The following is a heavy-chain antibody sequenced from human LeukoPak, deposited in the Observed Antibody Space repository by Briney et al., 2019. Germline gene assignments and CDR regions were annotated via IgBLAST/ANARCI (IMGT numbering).Heavy chain of an antibody. CDR3: ARRVRYYDSSGSDEYYYVMDV. Sequence: HGESLKISCNGAGYSFTSYWIGWVRQMPGKGLEWMGIIYLGDSDTRYSPSFQGQVTISADKSISTAYLQWSSLKASDTAMYYCARRVRYYDSSGSDEYYYVMDVWGKGTTVSVST. J-gene: IGHJ6*04. CDR2: IYLGDSDT. CDR1: GYSFTSYW. V-gene: IGHV5-51*01. D-gene: IGHD3-22*01.